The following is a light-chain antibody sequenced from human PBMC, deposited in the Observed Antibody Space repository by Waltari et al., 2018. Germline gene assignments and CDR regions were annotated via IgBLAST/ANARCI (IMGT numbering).Light chain of an antibody. CDR1: RSVSSN. V-gene: IGKV3-15*01. CDR2: AAS. Sequence: EIVMTQSPATLSVSPGESATLSCRASRSVSSNLAWYQQTPGQSPRLLNYAASTRATGIPARFSGSGSGTEFTLTISSLQSEDFAVYFCQQYYSWPPLTFGGGTTVEIK. J-gene: IGKJ4*01. CDR3: QQYYSWPPLT.